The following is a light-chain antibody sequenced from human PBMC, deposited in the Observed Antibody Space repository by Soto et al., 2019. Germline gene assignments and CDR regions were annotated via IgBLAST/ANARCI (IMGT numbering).Light chain of an antibody. CDR1: QSVSSSY. J-gene: IGKJ4*01. V-gene: IGKV3-20*01. Sequence: DIVLTQSPGTLSLSPGERATLSCRASQSVSSSYLAWYQQKPGQAPRLLIYGASIRATGIPDRFRGSGSGTDFTLTISRLEPEDFAVYYCQQYGSSPLTFGGGNKVEIK. CDR3: QQYGSSPLT. CDR2: GAS.